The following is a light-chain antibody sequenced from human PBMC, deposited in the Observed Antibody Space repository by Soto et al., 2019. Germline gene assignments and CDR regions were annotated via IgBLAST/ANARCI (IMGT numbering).Light chain of an antibody. V-gene: IGLV2-8*01. CDR3: VSFAGGTDV. CDR2: DVN. CDR1: SSDVGAYIF. J-gene: IGLJ1*01. Sequence: SALTQPPSASGSPGQSVTISCTGTSSDVGAYIFVSWYQQHPGKAPKLMVYDVNRRPPGVPDRFFGSKSGNTASLTVSGLQAEDEADYYCVSFAGGTDVFGAGTKVTVL.